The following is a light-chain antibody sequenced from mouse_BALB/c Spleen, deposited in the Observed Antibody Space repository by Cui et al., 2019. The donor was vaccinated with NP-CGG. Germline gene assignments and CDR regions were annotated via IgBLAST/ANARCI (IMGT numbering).Light chain of an antibody. Sequence: QAVVTPHSALPTSPGHTVTLTCRSSTGAVTTSNYANWVQEKPDHLFTGLIGGTNNRAPGVPARFSGSLIGNKAALTITGAQTEDEAIYFCALWYSNHWVFGGGTKLTVL. CDR3: ALWYSNHWV. CDR2: GTN. V-gene: IGLV1*01. J-gene: IGLJ1*01. CDR1: TGAVTTSNY.